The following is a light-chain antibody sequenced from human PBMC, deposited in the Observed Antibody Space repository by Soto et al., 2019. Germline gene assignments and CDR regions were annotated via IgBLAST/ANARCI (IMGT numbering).Light chain of an antibody. CDR1: SSNIGTNY. Sequence: QSVLTQPPSVSGTPGQRVTITCSGSSSNIGTNYVYWYQQLPGTAPKLLIYRTNQRPSGVPDRFSGSKSGTSASLVISGLRSDDEADYYCTAGDDGLSGPLYVFGTGTKVTVL. J-gene: IGLJ1*01. CDR3: TAGDDGLSGPLYV. V-gene: IGLV1-47*01. CDR2: RTN.